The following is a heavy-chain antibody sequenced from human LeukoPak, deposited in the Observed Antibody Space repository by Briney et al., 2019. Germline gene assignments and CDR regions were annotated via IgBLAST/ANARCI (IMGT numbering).Heavy chain of an antibody. J-gene: IGHJ4*02. CDR2: FDSEDGET. CDR3: ATTLHGIVATPDFDY. D-gene: IGHD5-12*01. CDR1: GYTLTELS. Sequence: ASVKVSCKVSGYTLTELSMHWVRQAPGKGLEWMGGFDSEDGETIYAQKFQGRVTMTEDTSTDTAYMELSSLRSEDTAVYYCATTLHGIVATPDFDYWGQGTLVTVSS. V-gene: IGHV1-24*01.